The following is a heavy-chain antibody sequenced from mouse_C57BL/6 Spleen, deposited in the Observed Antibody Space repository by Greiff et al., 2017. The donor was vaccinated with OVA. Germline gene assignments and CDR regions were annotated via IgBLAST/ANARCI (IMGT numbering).Heavy chain of an antibody. D-gene: IGHD1-2*01. V-gene: IGHV1-42*01. Sequence: VQLQQSGPELVKPGASVKISCKASGYSFTGYYMNWVKQSPEKSLEWIGEINPSTGGTTYNQKFKAKATLTVDKSSSTAYMQLKSLTSEDSAVYYCARRTNYYGPDYWGQGTTRTVSS. CDR2: INPSTGGT. CDR1: GYSFTGYY. CDR3: ARRTNYYGPDY. J-gene: IGHJ2*01.